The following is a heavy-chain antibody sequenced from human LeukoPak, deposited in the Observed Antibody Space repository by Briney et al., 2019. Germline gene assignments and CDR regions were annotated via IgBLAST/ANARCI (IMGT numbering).Heavy chain of an antibody. V-gene: IGHV3-48*04. J-gene: IGHJ4*02. CDR3: ARERYYYDSSGYSEDY. CDR2: ISSSGSAI. CDR1: GFTFSSYS. Sequence: GGSLRLSCAASGFTFSSYSMNWVRQAPGKGLEWVSYISSSGSAIYYADSVKGRFTISRDNAKNSLYLQMNSLRAEDTAVYYCARERYYYDSSGYSEDYWGQGTLVTVSS. D-gene: IGHD3-22*01.